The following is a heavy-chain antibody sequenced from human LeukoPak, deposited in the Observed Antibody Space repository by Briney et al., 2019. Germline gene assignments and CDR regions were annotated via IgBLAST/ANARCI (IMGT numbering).Heavy chain of an antibody. D-gene: IGHD2-2*01. CDR1: GFTFSSYW. V-gene: IGHV3-7*01. CDR2: IKQDGSEK. Sequence: GSLRLSCAASGFTFSSYWMGWVRQAPGKGLEWVANIKQDGSEKYYVDSVKGRFTISRDNAKNSLYLQMNSLRAEDTAVYYCASRPRTSHSYDYWGQGTLVTVSS. CDR3: ASRPRTSHSYDY. J-gene: IGHJ4*02.